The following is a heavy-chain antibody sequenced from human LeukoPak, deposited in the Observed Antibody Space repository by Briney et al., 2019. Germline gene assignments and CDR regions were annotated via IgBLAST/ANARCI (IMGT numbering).Heavy chain of an antibody. CDR1: GFTFGTYA. V-gene: IGHV3-23*01. Sequence: GGSLRLSCAASGFTFGTYAMSWVRQAPGKGLEWVSAISGTGDNTYYADSAKGRFTISRDNSKNTLYLQMNSLRAEDTAVYYCAKGILTGYSIPSGFDYWGQGTLVTVSS. CDR3: AKGILTGYSIPSGFDY. J-gene: IGHJ4*02. CDR2: ISGTGDNT. D-gene: IGHD3-9*01.